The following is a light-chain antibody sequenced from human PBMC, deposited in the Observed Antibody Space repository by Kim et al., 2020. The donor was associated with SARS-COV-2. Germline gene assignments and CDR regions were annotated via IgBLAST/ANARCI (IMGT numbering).Light chain of an antibody. CDR3: SSYTSSSTVV. J-gene: IGLJ2*01. Sequence: GQSITISCTGTSSDGGGYNYVSWYQQHPGKAPKLMIYDVSNRPSGVSNRFSGSKSGNTASLTISGLQAADEADYYCSSYTSSSTVVFGGGTQLTVL. CDR2: DVS. CDR1: SSDGGGYNY. V-gene: IGLV2-14*03.